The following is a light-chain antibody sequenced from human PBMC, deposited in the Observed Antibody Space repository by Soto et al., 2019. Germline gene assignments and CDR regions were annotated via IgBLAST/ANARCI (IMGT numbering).Light chain of an antibody. CDR2: DAS. Sequence: AIQLTQSPSSLSASVGDRVTVTCRASQGTNSALAWYQQRPGKAPKLLIHDASSLESGVPSRFSGSGSGTDFTLSISSLQPEDFATYYCQQFNSYPLTFGGGTKVEVK. CDR1: QGTNSA. V-gene: IGKV1-13*02. CDR3: QQFNSYPLT. J-gene: IGKJ4*01.